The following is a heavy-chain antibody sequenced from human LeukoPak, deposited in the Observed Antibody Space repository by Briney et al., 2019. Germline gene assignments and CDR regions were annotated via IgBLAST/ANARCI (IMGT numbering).Heavy chain of an antibody. J-gene: IGHJ4*02. CDR2: ISSSGDTI. CDR1: GFTFSSYE. V-gene: IGHV3-48*03. CDR3: AKEGVRGLDH. Sequence: GGSLRLSCVASGFTFSSYEMNWVRQAPGQGLDWLSFISSSGDTIYYADSVKGRFTISRDNAKNSVYLQMSSLRAEDTAVYYCAKEGVRGLDHWGRGTLVTVSS. D-gene: IGHD3-10*01.